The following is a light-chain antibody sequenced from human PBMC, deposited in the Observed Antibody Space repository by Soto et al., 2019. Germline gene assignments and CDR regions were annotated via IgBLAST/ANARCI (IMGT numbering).Light chain of an antibody. CDR2: DTS. CDR3: FLFYSGARLV. J-gene: IGLJ2*01. CDR1: TGPVTTGHY. Sequence: QAVVTQEPSLTVSPGGTVTLTCGSSTGPVTTGHYPYWFQQKPGQAPRTLIYDTSNKHSWTPVRFSGSLLGGKAALTLSGAQPEDEAEYYCFLFYSGARLVFGGGTKLTVL. V-gene: IGLV7-46*01.